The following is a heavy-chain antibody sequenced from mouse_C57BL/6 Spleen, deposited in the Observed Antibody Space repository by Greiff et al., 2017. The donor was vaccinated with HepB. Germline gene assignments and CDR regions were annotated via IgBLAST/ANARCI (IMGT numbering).Heavy chain of an antibody. D-gene: IGHD4-1*01. V-gene: IGHV1-50*01. CDR3: ARTGRVSYWYFDV. CDR1: GYTFTSYW. J-gene: IGHJ1*03. CDR2: IDPSDSYT. Sequence: QVQLQQPGAELVKPGASVKLSCKASGYTFTSYWMQWVKQRPGQGLEWIGEIDPSDSYTNYNQKFKGKATLTVDTSSSTAYMQLSSRTSEDSAVYYCARTGRVSYWYFDVWGTGTTVTVSS.